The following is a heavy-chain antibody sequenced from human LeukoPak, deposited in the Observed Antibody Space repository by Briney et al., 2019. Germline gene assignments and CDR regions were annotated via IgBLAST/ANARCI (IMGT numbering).Heavy chain of an antibody. Sequence: GGSLRLSCSAYGFTLSSYAMHWVRQAPGKGLEYVSAISSNGGSTYYADSVKGRFTISRDNSKNTLYLQMSSLRAEDTAVYYCVKDEDYYDILTGYYYYYYYGMDVWGKGTTVTVSS. J-gene: IGHJ6*04. CDR2: ISSNGGST. D-gene: IGHD3-9*01. CDR3: VKDEDYYDILTGYYYYYYYGMDV. CDR1: GFTLSSYA. V-gene: IGHV3-64D*06.